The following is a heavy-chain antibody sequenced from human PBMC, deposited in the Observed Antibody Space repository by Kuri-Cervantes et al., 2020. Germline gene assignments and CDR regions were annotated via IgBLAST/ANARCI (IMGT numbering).Heavy chain of an antibody. Sequence: GESLKISCAASGLTVSYNYMSWVRQAPGKGLEWVSIIYSGGSTYYADSVKGRFTISRDNSKNTLYLQMNSLRAEDTAVYYCARDWYSYGYESPFDYWGQGTLVTVSS. D-gene: IGHD5-18*01. CDR2: IYSGGST. CDR3: ARDWYSYGYESPFDY. V-gene: IGHV3-66*01. CDR1: GLTVSYNY. J-gene: IGHJ4*02.